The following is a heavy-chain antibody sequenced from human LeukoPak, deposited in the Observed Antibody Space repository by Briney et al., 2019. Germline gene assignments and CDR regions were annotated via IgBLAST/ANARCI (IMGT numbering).Heavy chain of an antibody. CDR3: ARLDRYYFDSSGYTYYYYMDV. Sequence: GGSLRLSCEASGFTFSSHSMKWVRQAPGRGLEWVSYISGGSDTIYYADSVKGRFTISRDNAENSLYLQMSSLRAEDTAVYYCARLDRYYFDSSGYTYYYYMDVWGKGTTVTVSS. CDR1: GFTFSSHS. V-gene: IGHV3-48*01. J-gene: IGHJ6*03. D-gene: IGHD3-22*01. CDR2: ISGGSDTI.